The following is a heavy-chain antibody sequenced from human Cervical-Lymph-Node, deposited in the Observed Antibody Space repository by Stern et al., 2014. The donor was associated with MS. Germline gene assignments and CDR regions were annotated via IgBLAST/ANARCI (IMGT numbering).Heavy chain of an antibody. CDR1: GFTFNTYG. V-gene: IGHV3-23*04. D-gene: IGHD3-3*01. J-gene: IGHJ5*02. CDR3: VRDPPLDARFLGLAP. Sequence: EVQLVESGGGLVPPGGSLRLSCAVSGFTFNTYGMSWVRQAPGMGLEWISAISDIGDRTYYADSVQGRFTISRDNSKNTLYLQMNSLSAEDTAVYYCVRDPPLDARFLGLAPWGQGTLVTVSS. CDR2: ISDIGDRT.